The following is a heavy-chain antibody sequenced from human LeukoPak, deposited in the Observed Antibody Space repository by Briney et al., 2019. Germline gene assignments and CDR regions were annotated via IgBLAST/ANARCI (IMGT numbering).Heavy chain of an antibody. CDR1: GGSIYSYY. Sequence: SETLSLTCTVSGGSIYSYYWSWIRQPPGKGLEGIGYIYNSGSTNYNPSLKSRVTISVDTSKNQVSLKLSSVTAADTAVYYCARSEVVVITVVDWGQGTLVTVSS. CDR2: IYNSGST. J-gene: IGHJ4*02. V-gene: IGHV4-59*12. CDR3: ARSEVVVITVVD. D-gene: IGHD3-22*01.